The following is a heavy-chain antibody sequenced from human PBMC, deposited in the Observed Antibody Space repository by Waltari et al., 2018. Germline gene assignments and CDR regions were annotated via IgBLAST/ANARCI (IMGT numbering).Heavy chain of an antibody. CDR1: GYTLTELS. V-gene: IGHV1-24*01. D-gene: IGHD5-12*01. CDR2: FDPEDGET. CDR3: ASGGYDYFGIGY. Sequence: QVQLVQSGAEVKKPGASVKVSCKVSGYTLTELSMHWVRQAPGKGLEWMGGFDPEDGETIYAQKFQGRVTMTEETSTDTAYMELSSLRSEDTAVYYCASGGYDYFGIGYWGQGTLVTVSS. J-gene: IGHJ4*02.